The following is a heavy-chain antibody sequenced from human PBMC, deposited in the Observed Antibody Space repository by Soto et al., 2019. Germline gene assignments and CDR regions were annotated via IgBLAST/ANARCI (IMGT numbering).Heavy chain of an antibody. CDR1: GFTFSSYA. CDR3: ARDRNGGFITLGAGVLDY. Sequence: GGSLRLSCAASGFTFSSYAMHWVRQAPGKGLEWVAVISYDGSNKYYADSVKGRFTISRDNSKNTLYLQMNSLRAEDTAVYYCARDRNGGFITLGAGVLDYWGQGTLVTVSS. D-gene: IGHD3-22*01. J-gene: IGHJ4*02. CDR2: ISYDGSNK. V-gene: IGHV3-30-3*01.